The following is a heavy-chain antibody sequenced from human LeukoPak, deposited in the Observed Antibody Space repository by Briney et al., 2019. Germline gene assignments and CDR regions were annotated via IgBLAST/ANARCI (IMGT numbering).Heavy chain of an antibody. J-gene: IGHJ6*03. Sequence: GASVKVSCKASGYTFTSYGISWVRQAPGQGLEWMGWISAYNGNTNYAQKLQGRVTMTTDTSTSTAHMELRSLRSDDTAVYYCARVKRFLAGYYYYYYMDVWGKGTTVTVSS. V-gene: IGHV1-18*01. CDR3: ARVKRFLAGYYYYYYMDV. D-gene: IGHD3-3*01. CDR1: GYTFTSYG. CDR2: ISAYNGNT.